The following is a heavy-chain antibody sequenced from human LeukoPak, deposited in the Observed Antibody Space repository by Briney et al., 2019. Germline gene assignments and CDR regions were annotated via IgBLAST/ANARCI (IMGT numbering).Heavy chain of an antibody. J-gene: IGHJ3*01. D-gene: IGHD1/OR15-1a*01. Sequence: GXXLRLSCVASGLTLSTYWMCWVRQAPGKGLEWVANIKQDGSEKYYVDSVKGRFTISRDNAKNSVYLQMNSLGAEDTAVYYCARTRPGTGALDVWGQGTMVTVSS. V-gene: IGHV3-7*01. CDR3: ARTRPGTGALDV. CDR2: IKQDGSEK. CDR1: GLTLSTYW.